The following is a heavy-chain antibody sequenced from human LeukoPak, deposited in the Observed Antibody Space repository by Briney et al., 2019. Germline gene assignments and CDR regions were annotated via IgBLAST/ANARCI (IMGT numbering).Heavy chain of an antibody. CDR1: GGSFSGYY. V-gene: IGHV4-34*01. Sequence: SETLSLTCAVYGGSFSGYYWSWIRQPPGKGLEWIWEINHSGSTNYNPSLKSRVTISVDTSKNQFSLKLSSVTAADTAVYYCARMGLAGSYDWGQGTLITVSS. CDR2: INHSGST. CDR3: ARMGLAGSYD. D-gene: IGHD3-10*01. J-gene: IGHJ4*02.